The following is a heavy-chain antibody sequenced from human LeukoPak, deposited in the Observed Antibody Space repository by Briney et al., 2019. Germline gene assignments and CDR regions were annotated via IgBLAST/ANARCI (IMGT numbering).Heavy chain of an antibody. CDR1: GYTFTGYY. V-gene: IGHV1-2*02. CDR2: INPNSGGT. D-gene: IGHD3-10*01. CDR3: ARVAGDSGGYFDH. J-gene: IGHJ4*02. Sequence: ASVTVSCKASGYTFTGYYMHWVRQAPGQGLEWMGWINPNSGGTNYAQKFQGRVTMTRDTSISTAYMELSRLRPDDTAVYYCARVAGDSGGYFDHWGQGTLVTVSS.